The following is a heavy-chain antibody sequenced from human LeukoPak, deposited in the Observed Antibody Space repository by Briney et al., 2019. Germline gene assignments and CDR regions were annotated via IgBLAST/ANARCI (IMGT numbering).Heavy chain of an antibody. CDR2: IYYSGST. CDR3: ARAFIAAAGNAFDI. CDR1: GGSISSGGYY. D-gene: IGHD6-13*01. Sequence: PSETLSLTCTVSGGSISSGGYYWSWIRQHPGKGLEWIGYIYYSGSTYYNPSLKSRVTISVDTSKNQFSLKLSSVTAADTAVYYCARAFIAAAGNAFDIWGQGTMVTVSS. J-gene: IGHJ3*02. V-gene: IGHV4-31*03.